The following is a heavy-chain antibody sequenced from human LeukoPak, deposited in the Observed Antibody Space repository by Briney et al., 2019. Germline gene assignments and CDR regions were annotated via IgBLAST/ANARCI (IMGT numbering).Heavy chain of an antibody. CDR2: VSSNSNYV. Sequence: GGSLRLSCAASGFTFSHYTMNWVRQAPGRGLEWVASVSSNSNYVHYVDSVKRRFTIYRDNARHSMSLQMSRLRVEDTALYYCASSGAGWSLHYWGQGTLVTV. J-gene: IGHJ4*02. D-gene: IGHD6-19*01. V-gene: IGHV3-21*01. CDR3: ASSGAGWSLHY. CDR1: GFTFSHYT.